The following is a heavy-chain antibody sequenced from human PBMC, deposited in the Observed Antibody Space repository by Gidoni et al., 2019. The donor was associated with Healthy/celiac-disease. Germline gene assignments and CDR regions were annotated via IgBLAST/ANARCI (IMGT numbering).Heavy chain of an antibody. CDR3: ARDERVVVITGWFDP. Sequence: QVQLQASGPVLVKPAETLSLTCTVPGYSLSSGYYWGWIRQPPGKGLEWIGSIYHSGSTYDNPSLKSRVTISVDTSKNQFSLKLSSVTAADTAVYYCARDERVVVITGWFDPWGQGTLVTVSS. J-gene: IGHJ5*02. CDR1: GYSLSSGYY. CDR2: IYHSGST. V-gene: IGHV4-38-2*02. D-gene: IGHD3-22*01.